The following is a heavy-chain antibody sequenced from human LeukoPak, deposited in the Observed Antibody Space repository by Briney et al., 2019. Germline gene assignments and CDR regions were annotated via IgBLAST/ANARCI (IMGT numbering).Heavy chain of an antibody. J-gene: IGHJ4*02. Sequence: PGGSLRLSCAASGFTFSNYAMNWVRQAPGKGLEWVSAIDSGGGTYYADSVKGRFTISRDNSKNTLYLQLNSLRAEDTAVYYCAKGPQGDWGQGALVTVFS. V-gene: IGHV3-23*01. CDR2: IDSGGGT. D-gene: IGHD3-16*01. CDR3: AKGPQGD. CDR1: GFTFSNYA.